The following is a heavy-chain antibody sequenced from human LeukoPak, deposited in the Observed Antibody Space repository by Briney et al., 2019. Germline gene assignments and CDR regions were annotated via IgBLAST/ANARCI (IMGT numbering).Heavy chain of an antibody. D-gene: IGHD4-17*01. V-gene: IGHV4-4*07. CDR1: GGSISSYY. J-gene: IGHJ6*03. Sequence: SETLSLTCTFSGGSISSYYWSWIRQPAGKGLEWIGRIHTSGSTNYNPSLKSRVTMSVDTSKNQFSLKLSSVTAADTAVYYCAIDYGDYPPYYYMDVWGKGTTVTVSS. CDR3: AIDYGDYPPYYYMDV. CDR2: IHTSGST.